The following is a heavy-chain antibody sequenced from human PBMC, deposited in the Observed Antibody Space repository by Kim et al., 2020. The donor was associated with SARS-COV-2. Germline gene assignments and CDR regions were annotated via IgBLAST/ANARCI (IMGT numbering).Heavy chain of an antibody. J-gene: IGHJ6*03. Sequence: GGSLRLSCAASGFTFSSYAMHWVRQAPGKGLEWVAVISYDGSNKYYADSVKGRFTISRDNSKNTLYLQMNSLRAEDTAVYYCASGPHYDSSGYYYAYYYYLEVWGKGTTVTVSS. D-gene: IGHD3-22*01. V-gene: IGHV3-30-3*01. CDR2: ISYDGSNK. CDR3: ASGPHYDSSGYYYAYYYYLEV. CDR1: GFTFSSYA.